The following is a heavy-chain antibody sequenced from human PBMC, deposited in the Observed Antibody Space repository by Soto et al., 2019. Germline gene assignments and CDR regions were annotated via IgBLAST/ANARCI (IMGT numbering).Heavy chain of an antibody. V-gene: IGHV3-20*04. CDR2: MHGIGATT. J-gene: IGHJ5*01. Sequence: EVQLVESGGGVVRPGGSLRLACAASGFSLDEYGMSWVRQAPGKGLEWVSGMHGIGATTGYADSVKGRFTMSRDDAKNSMYLQMNSLRPEDTAFYYCARDHRWGYVYGDSGDSWGHGTLVTVSS. CDR3: ARDHRWGYVYGDSGDS. CDR1: GFSLDEYG. D-gene: IGHD4-17*01.